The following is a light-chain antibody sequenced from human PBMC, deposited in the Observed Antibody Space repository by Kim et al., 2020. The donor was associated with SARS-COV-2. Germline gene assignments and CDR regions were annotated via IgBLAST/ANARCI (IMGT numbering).Light chain of an antibody. J-gene: IGLJ1*01. V-gene: IGLV1-40*01. CDR3: QSYDSSLSGYV. CDR1: SCNSGAGYD. Sequence: QRVTSCCAGISCNSGAGYDVHGYQQLPGTAPKLLIYGNTNRPSGVPDRFSGYKAGTSASLAITGLQAEDESDYYCQSYDSSLSGYVFGTGTKVTVL. CDR2: GNT.